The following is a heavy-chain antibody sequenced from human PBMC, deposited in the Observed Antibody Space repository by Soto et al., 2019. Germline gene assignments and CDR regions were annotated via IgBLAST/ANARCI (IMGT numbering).Heavy chain of an antibody. CDR2: IIPIFGTA. J-gene: IGHJ5*02. V-gene: IGHV1-69*06. CDR3: AEGVLRDGYNHRGWFDP. D-gene: IGHD5-12*01. CDR1: GGTFSSYA. Sequence: SVKVSCKASGGTFSSYAISWVRQAPGQGLEWMGGIIPIFGTANYAQKFQGRVTITADKSTSTAYMEPSSLRSEDTAVYYCAEGVLRDGYNHRGWFDPWGQGTLGTVSS.